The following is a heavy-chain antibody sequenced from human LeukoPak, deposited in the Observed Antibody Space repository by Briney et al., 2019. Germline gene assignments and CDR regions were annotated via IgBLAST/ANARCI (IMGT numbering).Heavy chain of an antibody. CDR2: ISYDGSNK. J-gene: IGHJ3*02. V-gene: IGHV3-30*04. Sequence: GGSLRLSCAASGFTFSSYAMHWVRQAPGKGLEWVAVISYDGSNKYYADSVKGRFTISRDNSKNTLYLQMYSLRAEDTAVYYCARDSTRLCSGGSCYSAFDIWGQGTMVTVSS. CDR1: GFTFSSYA. D-gene: IGHD2-15*01. CDR3: ARDSTRLCSGGSCYSAFDI.